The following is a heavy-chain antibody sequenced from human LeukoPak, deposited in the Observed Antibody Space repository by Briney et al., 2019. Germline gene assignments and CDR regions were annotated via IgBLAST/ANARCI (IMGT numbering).Heavy chain of an antibody. D-gene: IGHD3-10*01. CDR1: GVTFSSDS. J-gene: IGHJ4*02. CDR2: IIRSSSYI. CDR3: ATALWFGGLLCNPGDY. V-gene: IGHV3-21*01. Sequence: PGGSLRLSCAASGVTFSSDSMNWVRQAPGEGVEWGSSIIRSSSYIYYADSVKGRFTISRDNAKNSLYLQQNSLRAEDTTVYYCATALWFGGLLCNPGDYWGQGTLVTVPS.